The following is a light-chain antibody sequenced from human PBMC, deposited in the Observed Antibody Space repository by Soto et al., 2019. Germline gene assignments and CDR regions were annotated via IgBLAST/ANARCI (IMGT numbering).Light chain of an antibody. J-gene: IGKJ5*01. CDR1: QAVPNN. V-gene: IGKV1-9*01. CDR2: EES. CDR3: QQYDDLPIT. Sequence: DIHLTQSPSFLSASVGDRVTITCRPSQAVPNNMAWYQQKPGKPPKLLIYEESALHSGVPSRFSGRKSGTQFTLTIDSLQPEDVATYYCQQYDDLPITFGQGTRLE.